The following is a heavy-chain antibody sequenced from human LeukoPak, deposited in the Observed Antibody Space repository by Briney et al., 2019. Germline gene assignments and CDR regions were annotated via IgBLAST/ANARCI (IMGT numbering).Heavy chain of an antibody. V-gene: IGHV4-34*01. J-gene: IGHJ5*02. D-gene: IGHD2-8*02. CDR2: IKHNGGT. Sequence: SETLSLTCAVSDGSSSGYYCSWIRQPPGKGLEWIGEIKHNGGTNYNSTLQSRLTISVDTSKKQCSLKLTSVTAADTAVYYCARGTREEVVYAIDWSWFDPWGQGTLVTVSS. CDR3: ARGTREEVVYAIDWSWFDP. CDR1: DGSSSGYY.